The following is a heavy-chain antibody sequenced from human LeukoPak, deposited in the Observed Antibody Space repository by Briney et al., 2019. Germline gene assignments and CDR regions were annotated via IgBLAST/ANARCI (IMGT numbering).Heavy chain of an antibody. Sequence: KPGGSLRLSCAASGFTFSDYYMSWIRQAPGRGLEWVSYISSSGSTIYYADSVKGRFTISRDNAKNSLYLQMNSLRAEDTAVYYCARDPTSNSGSYEHAFDIWGQGTMVTVSS. CDR1: GFTFSDYY. J-gene: IGHJ3*02. CDR3: ARDPTSNSGSYEHAFDI. CDR2: ISSSGSTI. D-gene: IGHD1-26*01. V-gene: IGHV3-11*04.